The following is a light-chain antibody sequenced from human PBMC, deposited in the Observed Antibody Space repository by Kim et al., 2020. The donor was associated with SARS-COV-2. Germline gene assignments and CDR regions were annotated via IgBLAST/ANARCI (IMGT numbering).Light chain of an antibody. CDR3: YSPDSFDNRM. CDR2: SNN. J-gene: IGLJ3*02. CDR1: SLRTYY. V-gene: IGLV3-19*01. Sequence: SSELTQDPAVSVALGQTVRITCQGDSLRTYYASWYQQKPGQAPILVIYSNNNRPSGIPDRFSGSSSGDTSSLTVSGAPAGDEAEYYCYSPDSFDNRMLGG.